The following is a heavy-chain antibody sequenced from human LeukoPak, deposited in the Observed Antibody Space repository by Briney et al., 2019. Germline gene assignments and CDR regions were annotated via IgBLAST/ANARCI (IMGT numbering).Heavy chain of an antibody. D-gene: IGHD3-3*01. CDR3: ARDLVYYALYGMDV. J-gene: IGHJ6*02. CDR2: IYYSGST. Sequence: SESLSLTCTVSGGSISSGGYCWSWIRQHPGKGLEWIGYIYYSGSTYYNPSLKSRVTISVDTSKNQFSLKLSSVTAADTAVYYCARDLVYYALYGMDVWGQGTTVTVSS. CDR1: GGSISSGGYC. V-gene: IGHV4-31*03.